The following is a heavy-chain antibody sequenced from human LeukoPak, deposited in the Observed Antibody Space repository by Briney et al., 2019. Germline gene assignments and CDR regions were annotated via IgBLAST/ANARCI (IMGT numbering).Heavy chain of an antibody. Sequence: PSETLSLTCTVSGGSISSSSYYWGWIRQPPGKGLKWIGSIYYSGSTYHNPSLKSRVTISVDTSKNQFSLKLSSVTAADTAVYYCARDVLGGSYYFDYWGQGTLVTVSS. J-gene: IGHJ4*02. CDR2: IYYSGST. V-gene: IGHV4-39*07. CDR3: ARDVLGGSYYFDY. D-gene: IGHD1-26*01. CDR1: GGSISSSSYY.